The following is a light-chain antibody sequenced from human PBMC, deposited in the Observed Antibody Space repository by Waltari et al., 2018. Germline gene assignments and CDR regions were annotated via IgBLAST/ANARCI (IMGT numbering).Light chain of an antibody. CDR2: DVT. CDR1: PSDGGAYNY. CDR3: CSYAGRYTWV. J-gene: IGLJ3*02. V-gene: IGLV2-11*01. Sequence: QSALTQPRSVSGSPGQSVTISCTGTPSDGGAYNYVSWYQQHPGKAPKFMIFDVTNRPSGVPDRFSGSKSGNTASLTISGLQAEDEADYYCCSYAGRYTWVFGGGTKLTVL.